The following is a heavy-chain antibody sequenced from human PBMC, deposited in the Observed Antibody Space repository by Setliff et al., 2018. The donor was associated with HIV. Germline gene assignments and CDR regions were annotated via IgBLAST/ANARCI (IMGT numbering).Heavy chain of an antibody. CDR1: GGSFSDYY. J-gene: IGHJ4*02. Sequence: SETLSLTCGIYGGSFSDYYWSWIRQPPGKGLEWIGEIDHRGRPKYNPSLNSRVTMSVDTSKNQFSLKLSSVTAADTAVYYCARESPSSSWFYFDFWGQGTLVTVS. V-gene: IGHV4-34*01. CDR3: ARESPSSSWFYFDF. D-gene: IGHD6-13*01. CDR2: IDHRGRP.